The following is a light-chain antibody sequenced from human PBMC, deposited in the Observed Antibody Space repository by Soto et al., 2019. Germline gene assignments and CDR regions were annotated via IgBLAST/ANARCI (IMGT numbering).Light chain of an antibody. V-gene: IGLV2-23*01. CDR3: SSYAGGGVV. CDR1: SSDVGSHNF. CDR2: EGN. J-gene: IGLJ2*01. Sequence: QSALTQPASVSGSPGQPITISCTGTSSDVGSHNFVSWYQHHPGKAPKLMIFEGNKRPSGISNRFSGSKSGNTASLTISGLQAEDEADYYCSSYAGGGVVFGGGTQLTVL.